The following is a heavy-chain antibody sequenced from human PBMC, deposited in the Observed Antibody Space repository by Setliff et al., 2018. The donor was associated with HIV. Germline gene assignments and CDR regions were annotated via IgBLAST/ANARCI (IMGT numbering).Heavy chain of an antibody. Sequence: SETLSLTCTVSGGSFSTYYWSWIRQPAGEGPEYIGRVHSTGTTIYNPSLKSRVTMSVDTSKNQFSLKLSSVTAADTAVYYCARIDGEAADTNYWGQGTLVTVSS. CDR1: GGSFSTYY. CDR2: VHSTGTT. V-gene: IGHV4-4*07. CDR3: ARIDGEAADTNY. D-gene: IGHD6-13*01. J-gene: IGHJ4*02.